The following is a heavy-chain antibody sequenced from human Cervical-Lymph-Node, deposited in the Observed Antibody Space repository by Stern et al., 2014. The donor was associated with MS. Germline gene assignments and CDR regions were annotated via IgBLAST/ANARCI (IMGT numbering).Heavy chain of an antibody. Sequence: QVQLGQSGAEVRKPGASVKVSCKASGYTFNDYVMHWVRQAPGQRLEWLGWINADTGDTQYSQNFQGRVTITRDTSATTAYMELSSLTSEDTAVYFCAREAFRSGWRVFDFWGQGTLVTVSP. J-gene: IGHJ4*02. CDR3: AREAFRSGWRVFDF. CDR1: GYTFNDYV. V-gene: IGHV1-3*01. CDR2: INADTGDT. D-gene: IGHD6-19*01.